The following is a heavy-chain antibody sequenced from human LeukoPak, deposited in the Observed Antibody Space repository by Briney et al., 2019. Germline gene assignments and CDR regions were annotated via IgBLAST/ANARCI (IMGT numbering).Heavy chain of an antibody. V-gene: IGHV4-4*02. Sequence: SGTLSLTCAVSGGSISSNNWWGWVRQPPGKGLEWIGEIYHSGSPNYNPSLKSRVTISVDKSRNHFSLSLSSVTAADTAVYYCARGTTGYSSGRGPFGYWGQGTLVTVSS. CDR1: GGSISSNNW. J-gene: IGHJ4*02. CDR3: ARGTTGYSSGRGPFGY. CDR2: IYHSGSP. D-gene: IGHD6-19*01.